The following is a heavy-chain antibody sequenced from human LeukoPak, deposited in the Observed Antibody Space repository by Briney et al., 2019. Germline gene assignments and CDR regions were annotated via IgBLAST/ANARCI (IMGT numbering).Heavy chain of an antibody. CDR1: GGSISSSSYY. J-gene: IGHJ4*02. CDR3: ARPAARGWYRIDY. V-gene: IGHV4-39*07. Sequence: SETLSLTCTVSGGSISSSSYYWGWIRQPPGKGLEWIGSIYYSGSTYYNPSLKSRVTISVDTSKNQFSLKLSSVTAADTAVYYCARPAARGWYRIDYWGQGTLVTVSS. D-gene: IGHD6-19*01. CDR2: IYYSGST.